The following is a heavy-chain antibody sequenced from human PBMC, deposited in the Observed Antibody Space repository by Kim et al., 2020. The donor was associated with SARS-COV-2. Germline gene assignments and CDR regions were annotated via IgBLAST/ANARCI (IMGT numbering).Heavy chain of an antibody. J-gene: IGHJ5*02. Sequence: SETLSLTCTVSGGSISSGGYYWSWIRQHPGKGLEWIGYIYYSGSTYYNPSLKSRVTISVDTSKNQFSLKLSSVTAADTAVYYCARAFGHSGYDYVGYSSSVGPGAEFDPWGQGTLVTVSS. V-gene: IGHV4-31*03. CDR3: ARAFGHSGYDYVGYSSSVGPGAEFDP. CDR2: IYYSGST. CDR1: GGSISSGGYY. D-gene: IGHD5-12*01.